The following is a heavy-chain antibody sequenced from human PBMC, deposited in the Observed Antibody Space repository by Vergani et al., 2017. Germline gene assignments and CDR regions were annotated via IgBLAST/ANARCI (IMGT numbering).Heavy chain of an antibody. Sequence: QVQLVQSGAEVKKPGASVKVSCKASGYTFTGYYMHWVRQAPGQGLEWMGWINPNSGGTNYAQKFQGRVTMTRDTSISTAYMELSRLRSDDTAVYYCAGEIVGADGGDYYYYYGMDVWGQGTTVTVSS. CDR2: INPNSGGT. V-gene: IGHV1-2*02. CDR3: AGEIVGADGGDYYYYYGMDV. CDR1: GYTFTGYY. D-gene: IGHD1-26*01. J-gene: IGHJ6*02.